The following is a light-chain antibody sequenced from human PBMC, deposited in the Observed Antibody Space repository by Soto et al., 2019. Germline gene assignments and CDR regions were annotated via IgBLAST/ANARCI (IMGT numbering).Light chain of an antibody. V-gene: IGLV2-14*01. CDR3: SSYTSSSTVI. J-gene: IGLJ2*01. Sequence: QSALTQPASVSGSPGQLIAISCTGSSSDVGGYNYVSWYQQHSGKAPKLMIYDVSNRPSGVSDRFSGSKSGNTASLTISGLQAEDEAEYYCSSYTSSSTVIFGGGTKLTVL. CDR2: DVS. CDR1: SSDVGGYNY.